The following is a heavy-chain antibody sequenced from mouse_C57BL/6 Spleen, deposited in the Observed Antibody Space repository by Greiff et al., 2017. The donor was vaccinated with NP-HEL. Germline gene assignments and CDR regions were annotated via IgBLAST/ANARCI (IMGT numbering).Heavy chain of an antibody. CDR1: GYSFTDYN. CDR2: INPNYGTT. J-gene: IGHJ4*01. Sequence: QLVESGPELVKPGASVKISCKASGYSFTDYNMNWVKQSNGKSLEWIGVINPNYGTTSYNQKFKGKATLTVDQSSSTAYMQLNSLTSEDSAVYYCARSDGYYEKGYAMDYWGQGTSVTVSS. CDR3: ARSDGYYEKGYAMDY. D-gene: IGHD2-3*01. V-gene: IGHV1-39*01.